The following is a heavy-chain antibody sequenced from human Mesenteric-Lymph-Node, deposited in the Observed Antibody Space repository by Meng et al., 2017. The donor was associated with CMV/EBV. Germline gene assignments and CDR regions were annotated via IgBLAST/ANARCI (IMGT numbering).Heavy chain of an antibody. CDR1: GYNFTSYA. V-gene: IGHV7-4-1*02. CDR3: ARVYSSSWPRFDP. D-gene: IGHD6-13*01. Sequence: CKASGYNFTSYAMNWVRQAPGQGLEWMGWINTNTGNPTYAQGFTGRFVFSLDTSVSTAYLQISSLKAEDTAVYYCARVYSSSWPRFDPWGQGTLVTVSS. J-gene: IGHJ5*02. CDR2: INTNTGNP.